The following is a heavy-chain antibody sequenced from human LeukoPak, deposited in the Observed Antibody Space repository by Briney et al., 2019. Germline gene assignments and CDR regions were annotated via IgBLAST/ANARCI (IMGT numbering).Heavy chain of an antibody. J-gene: IGHJ4*02. D-gene: IGHD4-23*01. CDR3: ARDHATVGY. Sequence: GGSLRLSCAASGFTFSSYGMNRVRQAPGKGLEWVSSISSSSSYIYYADSVKGRFTISRDNAKNSLYLQMNSLRAEDTAVYYCARDHATVGYWGQGTLVTVSS. V-gene: IGHV3-21*01. CDR1: GFTFSSYG. CDR2: ISSSSSYI.